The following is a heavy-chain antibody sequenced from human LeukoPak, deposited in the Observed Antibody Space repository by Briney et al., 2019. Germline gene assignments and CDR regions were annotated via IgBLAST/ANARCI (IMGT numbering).Heavy chain of an antibody. CDR3: ARYTGGWGPFDY. Sequence: SETLSLASTDYGASISSFYWSWIRQPAGKGLEWIGRIYTSGSTNYNPSLRSRVTMSVDTSKNQFSLKLSAVTAADAAVYYCARYTGGWGPFDYWGQGTLVTVSS. CDR2: IYTSGST. D-gene: IGHD6-19*01. CDR1: GASISSFY. J-gene: IGHJ4*02. V-gene: IGHV4-59*10.